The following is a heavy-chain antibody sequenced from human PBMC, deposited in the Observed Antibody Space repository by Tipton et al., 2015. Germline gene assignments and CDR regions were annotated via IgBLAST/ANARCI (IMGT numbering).Heavy chain of an antibody. CDR3: GRGDDSTAMATGFDY. J-gene: IGHJ4*02. V-gene: IGHV4-38-2*01. CDR2: MHENGDA. CDR1: GYFISSGHF. Sequence: TLSLTCAVSGYFISSGHFWGWVRQTPGKGLEWIASMHENGDAYYNPPLTSRVSISVDASKNQFSLKLTSVTAADTAFYFCGRGDDSTAMATGFDYWGQGALVTVSS. D-gene: IGHD5-18*01.